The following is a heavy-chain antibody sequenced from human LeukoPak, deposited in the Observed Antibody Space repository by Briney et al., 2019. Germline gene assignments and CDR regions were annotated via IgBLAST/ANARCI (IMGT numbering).Heavy chain of an antibody. V-gene: IGHV4-39*01. Sequence: SETLSLTCTVSGGSISSSSYYWGWLRQPPGRGLEWVGSIYYSGSTYYNPSLKSRVTISVDTSKNQSPLKLTSVTAADTAVYYCASSYGSGSRFHYYMDVWGKGTTVTISS. CDR3: ASSYGSGSRFHYYMDV. CDR1: GGSISSSSYY. J-gene: IGHJ6*03. CDR2: IYYSGST. D-gene: IGHD3-10*01.